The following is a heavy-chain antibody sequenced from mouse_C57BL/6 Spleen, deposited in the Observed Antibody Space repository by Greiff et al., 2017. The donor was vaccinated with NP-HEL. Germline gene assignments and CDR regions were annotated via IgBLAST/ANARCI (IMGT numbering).Heavy chain of an antibody. CDR1: GYAFSSSW. D-gene: IGHD2-5*01. CDR2: IYPGDGDT. CDR3: ARFRSNSGYFDV. V-gene: IGHV1-82*01. Sequence: VQLQESGPELVKPGASVKISCKASGYAFSSSWMNWVKQRPGKGLEWIGRIYPGDGDTNYNGKFKGKATLTADKSSSTAYMQLSSLTSEDSAVYFCARFRSNSGYFDVWAQGPRSPSPQ. J-gene: IGHJ1*03.